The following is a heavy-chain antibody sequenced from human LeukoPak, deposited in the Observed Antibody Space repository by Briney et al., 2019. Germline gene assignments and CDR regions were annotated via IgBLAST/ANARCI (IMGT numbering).Heavy chain of an antibody. CDR1: GGTFSSYA. Sequence: GASAKVSCKASGGTFSSYAISWVRQAPGQGLEWMGGIIPIFGTANYAQKFQGRVTITADESTSTAYMELSSLRSEDTAVYYCARDQGSRITIFGVAQDYWGQGTLVTVSS. CDR3: ARDQGSRITIFGVAQDY. D-gene: IGHD3-3*01. CDR2: IIPIFGTA. J-gene: IGHJ4*02. V-gene: IGHV1-69*13.